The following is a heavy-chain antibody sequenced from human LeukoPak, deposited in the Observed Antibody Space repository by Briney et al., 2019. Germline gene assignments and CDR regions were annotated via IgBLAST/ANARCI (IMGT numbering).Heavy chain of an antibody. V-gene: IGHV4-34*01. CDR1: GGSFSGYY. Sequence: SETLSLTCAVYGGSFSGYYWSWIRQPPGKGLEWIGEINHSGSTNYNPSLKSRVTISVDTPKNQFSLKLSSVTAAATAVYYCARDRTYSSGWPPLNWFDPWGQGTLVIVSS. CDR3: ARDRTYSSGWPPLNWFDP. D-gene: IGHD6-19*01. J-gene: IGHJ5*02. CDR2: INHSGST.